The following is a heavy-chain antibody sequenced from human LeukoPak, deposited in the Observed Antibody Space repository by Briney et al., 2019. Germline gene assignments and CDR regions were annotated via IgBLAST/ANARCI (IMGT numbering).Heavy chain of an antibody. V-gene: IGHV4-34*01. J-gene: IGHJ3*02. D-gene: IGHD3-10*01. CDR3: ATEGYYYGSGSYYNGAFDI. CDR2: INHSGST. Sequence: PSETLSLTCAVYGGSFSGYCWSWIRQPPGKGLEWIGEINHSGSTNYNPSLKSRVTISVDTSKNQFSLKLSSVTAADTAVYYCATEGYYYGSGSYYNGAFDIWGQGTMVTVSS. CDR1: GGSFSGYC.